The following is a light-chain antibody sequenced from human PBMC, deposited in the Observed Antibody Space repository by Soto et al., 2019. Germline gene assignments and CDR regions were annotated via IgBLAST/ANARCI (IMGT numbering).Light chain of an antibody. CDR3: QQYNYWPPWT. V-gene: IGKV3-15*01. CDR2: GAS. CDR1: QGVSSN. Sequence: EIVMTQSPATLSVSPGERATLSCRASQGVSSNLAWFQQKPGQAPRLLIYGASTRATGIPARFSGSGSGTEFTLTISSLQSEDFAVYYCQQYNYWPPWTFGQGTKVEIK. J-gene: IGKJ1*01.